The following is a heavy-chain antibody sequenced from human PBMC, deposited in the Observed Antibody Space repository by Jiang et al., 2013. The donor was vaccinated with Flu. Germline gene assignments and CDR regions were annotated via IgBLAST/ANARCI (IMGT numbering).Heavy chain of an antibody. V-gene: IGHV4-59*08. Sequence: TVSGASISDYYWSWIRRTPQGRGLEWVAYIYYTGSTNYHPSLKGRVTISQDMSKNQLSLKLNSVTAADTAVYYCARHAVVAGAPSFDFWDQGTLVSVSS. CDR3: ARHAVVAGAPSFDF. CDR1: GASISDYY. CDR2: IYYTGST. J-gene: IGHJ4*02. D-gene: IGHD1-26*01.